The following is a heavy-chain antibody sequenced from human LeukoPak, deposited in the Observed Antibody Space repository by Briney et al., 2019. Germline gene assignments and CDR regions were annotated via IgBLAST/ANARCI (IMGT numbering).Heavy chain of an antibody. J-gene: IGHJ4*02. Sequence: ASVKVSCKASGYTFTSYDINWVRQAPGQGLEWMGWMGPRNGYTGSAQRFQGRITTTRDTSISTAYMELSSLTSDDTAVYYCARGWISGAVSEHYFENWGQGTLVTVSS. CDR1: GYTFTSYD. CDR3: ARGWISGAVSEHYFEN. D-gene: IGHD5/OR15-5a*01. V-gene: IGHV1-8*01. CDR2: MGPRNGYT.